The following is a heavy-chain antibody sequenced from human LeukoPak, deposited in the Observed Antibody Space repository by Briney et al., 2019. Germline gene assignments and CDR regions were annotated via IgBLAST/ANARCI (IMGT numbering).Heavy chain of an antibody. J-gene: IGHJ2*01. CDR1: GYTFTSYG. CDR3: ARDRGSYWPTTSWWYFDL. V-gene: IGHV1-18*01. CDR2: ISAYNGNT. Sequence: GASVKVSCKASGYTFTSYGISWVRQAPGQGLEWMGWISAYNGNTNYAQKLQGRVTMTTDTSTSTAYMELRSLRSDDTAVYYCARDRGSYWPTTSWWYFDLWGRGTLVTVSS. D-gene: IGHD1-26*01.